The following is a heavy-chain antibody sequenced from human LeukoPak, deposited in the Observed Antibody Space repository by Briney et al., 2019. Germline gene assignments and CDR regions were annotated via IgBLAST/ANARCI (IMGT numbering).Heavy chain of an antibody. V-gene: IGHV4-34*09. CDR3: AGGDSIKDFDY. CDR2: INHSGST. Sequence: RASETLSLTCTVYGGSFSGYYWSWIRQPPGKGLEWIGEINHSGSTYYNPSLKSRVTISVDTSKNQFSLKLSSVTAADTAVYYCAGGDSIKDFDYWGQGTLVTVSS. D-gene: IGHD3-22*01. J-gene: IGHJ4*02. CDR1: GGSFSGYY.